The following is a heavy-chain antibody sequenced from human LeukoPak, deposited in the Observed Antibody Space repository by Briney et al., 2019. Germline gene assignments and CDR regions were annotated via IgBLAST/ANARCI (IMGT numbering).Heavy chain of an antibody. V-gene: IGHV1-8*01. CDR3: ARGSFSSGWRGGYYFDY. CDR2: MNPNSGNT. Sequence: ASVKVSCKASGYTFTSYDINWVRQATGQGLEWVGWMNPNSGNTGYAQKFQGRVTMTRNTSISTAYMELSSLRSEDTAVYYCARGSFSSGWRGGYYFDYWGQGTLVTVSS. J-gene: IGHJ4*02. D-gene: IGHD6-19*01. CDR1: GYTFTSYD.